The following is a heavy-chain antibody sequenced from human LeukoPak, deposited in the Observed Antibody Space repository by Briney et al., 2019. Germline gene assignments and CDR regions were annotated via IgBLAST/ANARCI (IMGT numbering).Heavy chain of an antibody. J-gene: IGHJ4*02. CDR2: IYPGDSDT. CDR1: GYTFTSHW. Sequence: PGESLKISCKGSGYTFTSHWIGWVRETPGEGLEWMGVIYPGDSDTRYSPSFQGQVTISADRSISTAYLQWSSLKASDSAMYYCARLGAQLPRWDFDSWGQGTLVTVSS. CDR3: ARLGAQLPRWDFDS. V-gene: IGHV5-51*01. D-gene: IGHD3-16*01.